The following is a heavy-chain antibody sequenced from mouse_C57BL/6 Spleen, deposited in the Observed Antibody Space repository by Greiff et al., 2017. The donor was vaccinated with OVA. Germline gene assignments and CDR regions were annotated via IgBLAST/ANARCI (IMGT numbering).Heavy chain of an antibody. CDR3: ARDEGDLFDY. J-gene: IGHJ2*01. CDR2: INYDGSST. V-gene: IGHV5-16*01. Sequence: EVKLMESEGGLVQPGSSMKLSCTASGFTFSDYYMAWVRQVPEKGLEWVATINYDGSSTYYLDSLKSRFIISRDNAKNILYLQMSSLKSEDTATYYCARDEGDLFDYWGQGTTLTVSS. D-gene: IGHD2-13*01. CDR1: GFTFSDYY.